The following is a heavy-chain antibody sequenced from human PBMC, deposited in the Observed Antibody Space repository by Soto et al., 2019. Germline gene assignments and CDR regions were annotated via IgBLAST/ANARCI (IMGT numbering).Heavy chain of an antibody. V-gene: IGHV3-23*01. Sequence: PGGSLRLSCAASEFTFSNYAMSWVRQAPGKGLEWVSSISDNGGTTYYADSVKGRFTISRDNSKNTLYLQMNSLRAEDTAVYYCAKDTSFRFLEDGMDVWGQGTTVTVSS. J-gene: IGHJ6*02. CDR2: ISDNGGTT. CDR1: EFTFSNYA. CDR3: AKDTSFRFLEDGMDV. D-gene: IGHD3-3*01.